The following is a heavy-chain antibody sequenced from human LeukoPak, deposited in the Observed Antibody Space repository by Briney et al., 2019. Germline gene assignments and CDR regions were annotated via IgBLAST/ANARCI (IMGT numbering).Heavy chain of an antibody. Sequence: KPSETLSLTCAVYGGSFSGYYWSWIRQPPGKGLEGIGEINHSGSTNYNPSLKSRVTISVDTSKNQFSLKLSSVTAADTAVYYCARALTKRLAARPYYYYYYMDVWGKGTTVTVPS. CDR2: INHSGST. V-gene: IGHV4-34*01. J-gene: IGHJ6*03. CDR3: ARALTKRLAARPYYYYYYMDV. CDR1: GGSFSGYY. D-gene: IGHD6-6*01.